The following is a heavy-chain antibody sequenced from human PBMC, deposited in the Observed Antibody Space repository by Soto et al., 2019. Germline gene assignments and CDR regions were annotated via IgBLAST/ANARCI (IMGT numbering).Heavy chain of an antibody. D-gene: IGHD2-15*01. Sequence: GGSLRLSCAASGFTFSSYEMNWVRQAPGKGLEWVSYISSSGSTIYYADSVKGRFTISRDNAKNSLYLQMNSLRAEDTAVYYCARDFCSGGSCYRYFDYWGQGTLVTASS. CDR2: ISSSGSTI. CDR3: ARDFCSGGSCYRYFDY. V-gene: IGHV3-48*03. CDR1: GFTFSSYE. J-gene: IGHJ4*02.